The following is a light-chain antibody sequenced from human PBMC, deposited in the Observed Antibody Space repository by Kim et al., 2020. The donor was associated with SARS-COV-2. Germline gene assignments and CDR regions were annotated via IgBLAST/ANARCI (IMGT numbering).Light chain of an antibody. V-gene: IGLV1-51*01. J-gene: IGLJ2*01. Sequence: QSVLTQPPSVSAAPGQKVTISCSGSSSNIGNNYVSWYQQLPGTAPKLLIYDNNKRPSGNPDRFSGSKSGTSATLGITGLQTGDEADYYCGTWDSSLSVVVFGGGTQLTVL. CDR1: SSNIGNNY. CDR2: DNN. CDR3: GTWDSSLSVVV.